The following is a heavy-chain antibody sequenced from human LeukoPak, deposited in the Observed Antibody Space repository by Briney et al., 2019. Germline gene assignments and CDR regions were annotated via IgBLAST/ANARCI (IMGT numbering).Heavy chain of an antibody. Sequence: PGGSLRLSCAASGFTVSSNYMSWVRQAPGKGLEWVSVIYSGGSTYYADSVKGRFTISRDNSKNTLYLQMNSLRAEDTAVYYCARLIVLMVYAPHYYFDYWDQGTLVTVSS. CDR2: IYSGGST. V-gene: IGHV3-66*04. CDR1: GFTVSSNY. CDR3: ARLIVLMVYAPHYYFDY. D-gene: IGHD2-8*01. J-gene: IGHJ4*02.